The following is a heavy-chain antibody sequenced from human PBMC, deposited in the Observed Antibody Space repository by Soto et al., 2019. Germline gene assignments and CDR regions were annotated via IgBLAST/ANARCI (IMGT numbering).Heavy chain of an antibody. V-gene: IGHV3-23*01. Sequence: EEQLLESGGGLVQPGGSLRLSCAASDFSFSSYAMSWVRQAPGKGLEWVAGISAGGVRTDYADSVKGRFTISRDNSKSTLFLQMSSLRAEDTAIYFCAKDSGGFPPRYTFDHWGQGTLVTVSS. J-gene: IGHJ4*02. D-gene: IGHD1-26*01. CDR1: DFSFSSYA. CDR2: ISAGGVRT. CDR3: AKDSGGFPPRYTFDH.